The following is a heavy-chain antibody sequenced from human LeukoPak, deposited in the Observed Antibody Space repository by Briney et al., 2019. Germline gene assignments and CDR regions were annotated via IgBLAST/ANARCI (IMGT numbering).Heavy chain of an antibody. CDR2: IREDGSEK. J-gene: IGHJ4*02. Sequence: PGGSLRLSCAASGFSFIMYWMTWVRQAPGKGLEWVANIREDGSEKYYVDSVKGRFTISRDNAKNSLYLQMNSLRVEDTAVYYCARGSRSPYWGQGTLVTVSS. V-gene: IGHV3-7*04. CDR3: ARGSRSPY. CDR1: GFSFIMYW. D-gene: IGHD1-26*01.